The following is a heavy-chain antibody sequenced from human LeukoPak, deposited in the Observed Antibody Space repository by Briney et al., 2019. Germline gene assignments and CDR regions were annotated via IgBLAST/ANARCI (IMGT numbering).Heavy chain of an antibody. CDR3: AKDRQAYSSSWYARVDY. J-gene: IGHJ4*02. D-gene: IGHD6-13*01. CDR2: ISGSGGST. CDR1: GFTFSSYA. V-gene: IGHV3-23*01. Sequence: PGGSLRLSCAASGFTFSSYALSWVRQSPGKGLEWVSAISGSGGSTYYADSVKGRFTISRDNSKNTLYLQMNSLRAEDTAVYYCAKDRQAYSSSWYARVDYWAREPWSPSPQ.